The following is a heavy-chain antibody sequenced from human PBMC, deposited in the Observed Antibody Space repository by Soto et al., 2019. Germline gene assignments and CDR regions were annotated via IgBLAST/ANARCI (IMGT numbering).Heavy chain of an antibody. Sequence: KISCKGSGYSFTSYWIGWVRQMPGKGLEWMGIIYPGDSDTRYSPSFQGQVTISADKSISTAYLQWSSLKASDTAMYYCARQPGLDYGDYGWSDLWGQGTLVTVTS. CDR2: IYPGDSDT. CDR1: GYSFTSYW. J-gene: IGHJ5*02. CDR3: ARQPGLDYGDYGWSDL. V-gene: IGHV5-51*01. D-gene: IGHD4-17*01.